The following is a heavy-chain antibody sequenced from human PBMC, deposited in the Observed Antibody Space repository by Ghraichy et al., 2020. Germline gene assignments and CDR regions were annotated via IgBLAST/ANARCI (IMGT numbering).Heavy chain of an antibody. CDR3: ARELLTAGAWDH. Sequence: GGSLRLSCAASGFTFDYYYMSWIRQAPGKGLEWISYISTSSTYTNYADSVKGRFTISRDSAKNSLYLQMDSLRVEDTAVYYCARELLTAGAWDHWGQGTLVTVSS. D-gene: IGHD6-13*01. CDR1: GFTFDYYY. V-gene: IGHV3-11*06. CDR2: ISTSSTYT. J-gene: IGHJ4*02.